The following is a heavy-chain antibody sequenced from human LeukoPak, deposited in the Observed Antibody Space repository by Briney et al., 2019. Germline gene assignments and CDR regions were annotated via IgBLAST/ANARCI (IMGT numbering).Heavy chain of an antibody. CDR2: ITVKGGDI. CDR1: GFTINIYA. D-gene: IGHD4-17*01. CDR3: AKDPNGDYVGAFDS. V-gene: IGHV3-23*01. Sequence: GGSLRLSCAPSGFTINIYAMTWARQAPGKGLEWVSSITVKGGDISYADSVKGRFTISRDNSKNTLYLQMNSLRAEDTAVYYCAKDPNGDYVGAFDSWDQGTRVTVSS. J-gene: IGHJ3*02.